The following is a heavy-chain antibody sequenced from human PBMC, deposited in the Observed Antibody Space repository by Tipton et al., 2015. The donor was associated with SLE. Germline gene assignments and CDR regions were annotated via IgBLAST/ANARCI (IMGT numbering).Heavy chain of an antibody. CDR2: ISWNSGSI. D-gene: IGHD1-26*01. Sequence: RSLRLSCAASGFTFDDYAMHWVRQAPGKGLEWVSGISWNSGSIGYADSVKGRFTISRDNAKNSLYLQMNSLRAEDTALYYCAKDMSSGSQRGGYFQHWGQGTLVTVSS. CDR1: GFTFDDYA. V-gene: IGHV3-9*01. J-gene: IGHJ1*01. CDR3: AKDMSSGSQRGGYFQH.